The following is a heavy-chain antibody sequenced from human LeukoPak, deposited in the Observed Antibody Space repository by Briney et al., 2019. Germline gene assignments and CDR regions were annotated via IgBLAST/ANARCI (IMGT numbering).Heavy chain of an antibody. D-gene: IGHD3-22*01. V-gene: IGHV4-34*01. CDR1: GGSFSGYY. J-gene: IGHJ4*02. CDR2: INHSGST. Sequence: SETLSLTCAVYGGSFSGYYWSWIRQPPGKGLEWIGEINHSGSTNYNPSLKSRVTISVDTSKNQFSLKLSSVTAADTAVYYCARVGYYDSSGYYYRASLGYWGQGTLVTVSS. CDR3: ARVGYYDSSGYYYRASLGY.